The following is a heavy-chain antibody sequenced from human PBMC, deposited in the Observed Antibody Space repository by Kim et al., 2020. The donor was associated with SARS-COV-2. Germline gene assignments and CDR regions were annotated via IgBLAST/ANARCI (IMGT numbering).Heavy chain of an antibody. CDR3: ARVSSSWSAEYFQH. Sequence: SETLSLTCTVSGGSISSSSYYWGWIRQPPGKGLEWIGSIYYSGSTYYNPSLKSRVTISVDTSKNQFSLKLSSVTAADTAVYYCARVSSSWSAEYFQHWGQGTLVTVSS. CDR2: IYYSGST. CDR1: GGSISSSSYY. V-gene: IGHV4-39*01. J-gene: IGHJ1*01. D-gene: IGHD6-13*01.